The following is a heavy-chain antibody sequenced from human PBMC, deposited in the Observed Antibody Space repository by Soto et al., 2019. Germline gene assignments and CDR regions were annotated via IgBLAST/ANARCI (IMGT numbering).Heavy chain of an antibody. V-gene: IGHV4-4*02. CDR3: ATRDTSRFY. Sequence: SETLSLTCSVSGDSISNNKWWSWVRQPPGKGLEWIGEMHHSGSVHYNASLKSRATISVDKSRNQFSLQLTSVTAADTAVYYCATRDTSRFYWGQGTLVTVYS. CDR1: GDSISNNKW. CDR2: MHHSGSV. D-gene: IGHD6-13*01. J-gene: IGHJ4*02.